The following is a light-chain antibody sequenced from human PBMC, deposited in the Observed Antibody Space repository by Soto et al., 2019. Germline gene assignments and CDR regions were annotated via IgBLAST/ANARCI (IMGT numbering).Light chain of an antibody. J-gene: IGKJ4*01. CDR3: QQYSNWPRT. Sequence: EIVMTQSPATLSVSPGERATLSCRASQSISITLAWYQQKPGQAPRLLIYGAFTRATGIPARFSGSGSGTEFTLTISGLQSEDFAVYYCQQYSNWPRTFGGGTKVDIK. CDR2: GAF. CDR1: QSISIT. V-gene: IGKV3-15*01.